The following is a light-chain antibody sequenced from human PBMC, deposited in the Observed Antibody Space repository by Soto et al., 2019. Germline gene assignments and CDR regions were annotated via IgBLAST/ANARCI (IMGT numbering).Light chain of an antibody. Sequence: QSVLTQPASVSGSPGQSITISCSGTSSDVGAYNFVSWYQVRPGRAPKLIISEVTVRPSGVSHRFSGSKSGNSASLTISGLQAEDEADYYCTSYTTTNTPYVFGSGTKVTVL. J-gene: IGLJ1*01. CDR1: SSDVGAYNF. V-gene: IGLV2-14*01. CDR2: EVT. CDR3: TSYTTTNTPYV.